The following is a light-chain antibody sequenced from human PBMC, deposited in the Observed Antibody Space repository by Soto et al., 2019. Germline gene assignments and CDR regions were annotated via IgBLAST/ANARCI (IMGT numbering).Light chain of an antibody. CDR1: QVISND. CDR2: VAS. J-gene: IGKJ2*01. V-gene: IGKV1-17*01. Sequence: DIQMTQSPSSLSASVGDRVTLTCRASQVISNDLGWYQQKPGKAPRRLISVASSLEGGVPSRFSGSGSATEFTLTISSLQPEDSATYYCLQYHSHPYTFGQGTNLEI. CDR3: LQYHSHPYT.